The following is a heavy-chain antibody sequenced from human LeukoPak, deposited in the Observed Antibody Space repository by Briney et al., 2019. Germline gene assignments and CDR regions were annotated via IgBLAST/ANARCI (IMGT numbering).Heavy chain of an antibody. J-gene: IGHJ4*02. CDR2: INWNGGST. V-gene: IGHV3-20*04. CDR3: ARDTGQWLEFDY. D-gene: IGHD6-19*01. Sequence: PGGSLRLSCAASGFTSDDYGMSWVRQAPGKGREWVSGINWNGGSTGYADSVKGRFTISRDNAKNSLYLQMNSLRAEGTALYYCARDTGQWLEFDYWGQGTLVTVSS. CDR1: GFTSDDYG.